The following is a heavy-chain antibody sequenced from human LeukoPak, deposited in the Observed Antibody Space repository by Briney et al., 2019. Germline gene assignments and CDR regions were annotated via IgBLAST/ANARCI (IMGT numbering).Heavy chain of an antibody. CDR1: GFTFSSYW. J-gene: IGHJ4*02. CDR2: ISWKSDSM. D-gene: IGHD6-19*01. CDR3: AKDGGHSSVLYYFES. V-gene: IGHV3-9*01. Sequence: GGSLRLSCVASGFTFSSYWVHWVRQAPGKGLEWVSGISWKSDSMRYADSVKGRFTVSRDDAKNSLYLQMNSLRPEDTAFYYCAKDGGHSSVLYYFESWGQGTLVTVSS.